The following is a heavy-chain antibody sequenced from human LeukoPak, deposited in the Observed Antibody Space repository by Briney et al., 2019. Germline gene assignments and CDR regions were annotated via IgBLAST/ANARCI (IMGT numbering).Heavy chain of an antibody. V-gene: IGHV4-31*03. Sequence: SQPLSLTCTVSGSPIRSGGYSWSWIRQHPGKSLAWFGYIYYSGSTYYNPSLKSRVTISVDTSKNQFSLKLSSVTAADTAVYYCARDPVVGWAPHPVWGQGTLVTVSS. CDR2: IYYSGST. CDR1: GSPIRSGGYS. J-gene: IGHJ4*02. CDR3: ARDPVVGWAPHPV. D-gene: IGHD2-21*01.